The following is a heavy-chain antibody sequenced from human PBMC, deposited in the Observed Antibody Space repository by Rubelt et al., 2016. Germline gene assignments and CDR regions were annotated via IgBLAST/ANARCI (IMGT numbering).Heavy chain of an antibody. Sequence: EVQLLESGGGLVQPGGSLRLSCAASGFTFSSYWMHWVRQAPGKGLVWVSRINSDVNSDGTNTAYADSVKGRFTISRDNAKKPLYLQMNGLRAEDTAVYYCVRGGGFYFDYWGQGTLVTVSS. D-gene: IGHD3-3*01. CDR2: INSDVNSDGTNT. J-gene: IGHJ4*02. V-gene: IGHV3-74*01. CDR1: GFTFSSYW. CDR3: VRGGGFYFDY.